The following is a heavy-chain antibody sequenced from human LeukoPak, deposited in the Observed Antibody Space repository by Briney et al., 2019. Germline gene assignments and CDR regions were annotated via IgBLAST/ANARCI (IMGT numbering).Heavy chain of an antibody. CDR3: AKDTDYSTDHDAFDI. V-gene: IGHV4-30-4*07. CDR2: IYYSGST. CDR1: GGSISSGGYS. Sequence: SETLSLTCAVSGGSISSGGYSWSWIRQPPGKGLEWIGYIYYSGSTYYNPSLKSRVTISVDTSKNQFSLKLSSVTAADTAVYYCAKDTDYSTDHDAFDIWGQGTMVTVSS. D-gene: IGHD4-11*01. J-gene: IGHJ3*02.